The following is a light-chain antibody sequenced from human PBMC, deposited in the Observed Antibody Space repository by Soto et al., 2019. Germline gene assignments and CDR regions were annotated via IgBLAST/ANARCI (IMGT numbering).Light chain of an antibody. CDR3: QQYNSART. CDR1: QGISSA. CDR2: DAS. J-gene: IGKJ1*01. V-gene: IGKV1-13*02. Sequence: AIQLTQSPSSLSASLGDRVTITCRASQGISSALAWYQQKPGKAPKLLIYDASSLESGVPSRFSGSGSGTDFTLTISSLQPEDVATYYCQQYNSARTFGQGTKVDI.